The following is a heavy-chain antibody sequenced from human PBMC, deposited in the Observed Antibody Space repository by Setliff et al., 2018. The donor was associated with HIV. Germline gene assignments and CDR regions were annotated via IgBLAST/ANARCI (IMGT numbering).Heavy chain of an antibody. J-gene: IGHJ2*01. CDR1: GFNFNDYA. CDR2: ISWNSGSI. V-gene: IGHV3-9*01. D-gene: IGHD6-19*01. Sequence: GGSLRLSCAASGFNFNDYAMHWVRQAPGEGLEWVSGISWNSGSIGYADSVKGRFSTSRDNAKDSVYLQMNSLRTEDTAFYYCAKKVAGVNWYFDLWGRGTLVTVSS. CDR3: AKKVAGVNWYFDL.